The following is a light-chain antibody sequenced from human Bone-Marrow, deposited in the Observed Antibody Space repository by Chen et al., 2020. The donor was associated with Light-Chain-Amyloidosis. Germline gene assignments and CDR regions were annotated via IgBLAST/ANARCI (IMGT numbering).Light chain of an antibody. V-gene: IGLV3-21*02. CDR3: QVWDRSSDRPV. Sequence: SYVLTQPSSVSVAPGQTATIACGGNNIGATSVHWFQQTPGQAPLVVVYVASDRPSGIPERLSGSNSGNTATLTISRVEAGDEADYYCQVWDRSSDRPVFGGGTKLTVL. CDR2: VAS. CDR1: NIGATS. J-gene: IGLJ3*02.